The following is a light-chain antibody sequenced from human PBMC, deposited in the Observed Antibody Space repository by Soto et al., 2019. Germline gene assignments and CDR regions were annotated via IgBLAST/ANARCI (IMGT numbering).Light chain of an antibody. CDR2: GAS. J-gene: IGKJ2*01. CDR3: QQYGSSLYT. CDR1: QSVSSSY. V-gene: IGKV3-20*01. Sequence: EIVLTQSPGTLSLSPGERATLSCRASQSVSSSYLAWYQQKPGQAPRLLIYGASSRATGSPDRFSGSGSGTDFTLTISRLEPEDVAVSYCQQYGSSLYTFGQGTKLEIK.